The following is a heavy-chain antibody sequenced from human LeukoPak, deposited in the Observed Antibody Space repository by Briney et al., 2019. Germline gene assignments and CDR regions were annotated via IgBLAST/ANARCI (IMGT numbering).Heavy chain of an antibody. J-gene: IGHJ4*02. CDR2: TYYRSKWYN. Sequence: SQTLSLTCAISGDSVSSNSAAWNWFRQSPSRGLEWLGRTYYRSKWYNDYAVSVKSRITINPDTSKNQLSLRLSSVTAADTAVYYCAREGSRDFWSGPVYYFDYWGQGTLVTVSS. CDR3: AREGSRDFWSGPVYYFDY. D-gene: IGHD3-3*01. V-gene: IGHV6-1*01. CDR1: GDSVSSNSAA.